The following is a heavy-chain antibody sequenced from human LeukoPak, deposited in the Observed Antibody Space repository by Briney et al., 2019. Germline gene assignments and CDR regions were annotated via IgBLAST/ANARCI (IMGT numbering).Heavy chain of an antibody. CDR2: ISGSGGST. CDR1: GFTFSGYA. CDR3: AKDNKAGSYFDY. V-gene: IGHV3-23*01. D-gene: IGHD1-26*01. J-gene: IGHJ4*02. Sequence: GGSLRLSCAASGFTFSGYAMNWVRQAPGKGLEWVSSISGSGGSTYYADSVKGRFTISRDNSKNTLYLQMNSLRAEDTAVYYCAKDNKAGSYFDYWGQGTLVTVSS.